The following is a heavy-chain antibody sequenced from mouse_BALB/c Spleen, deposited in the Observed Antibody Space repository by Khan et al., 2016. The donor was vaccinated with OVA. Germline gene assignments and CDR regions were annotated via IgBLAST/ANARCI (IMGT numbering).Heavy chain of an antibody. J-gene: IGHJ2*01. D-gene: IGHD1-1*01. CDR2: INPSTGYP. CDR1: GYTFLNYW. Sequence: QVRLQQSGAELAKPGASVKMSCQASGYTFLNYWILWVKPSPGQGLEWIGSINPSTGYPAYTHHFQDKATLTADKSSSTAYMQLSSLTSEDSAVYYCARRGLRWDLDYWGKGTTRTGSS. V-gene: IGHV1-7*01. CDR3: ARRGLRWDLDY.